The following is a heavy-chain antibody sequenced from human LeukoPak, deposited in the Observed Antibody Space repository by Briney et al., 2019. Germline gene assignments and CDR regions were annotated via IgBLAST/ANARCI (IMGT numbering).Heavy chain of an antibody. CDR1: GFAFSNYA. D-gene: IGHD2-15*01. Sequence: GGSLRLSCAASGFAFSNYAMAWVRQAPGKEPEWVSVITGGGADTYQVDSVKGRFTISRDNSKNTLYLQMNSLRAEDTAVYFRAKGTLGHCNGASCYPLDYWGQGTLVTVSS. V-gene: IGHV3-23*01. CDR3: AKGTLGHCNGASCYPLDY. CDR2: ITGGGADT. J-gene: IGHJ4*02.